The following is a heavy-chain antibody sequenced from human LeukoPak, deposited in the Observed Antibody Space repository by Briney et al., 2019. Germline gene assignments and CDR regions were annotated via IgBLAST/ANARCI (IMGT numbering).Heavy chain of an antibody. Sequence: PGGSLRLSCAASGFTVSSNYMSWVRQAPGKGLEWVSVIYSGGSTYYADSVKGRLTISRDNSKNTLYLQMNSLRGEDTAVYFCARGTRVELPRYYYHGMDVWGPGTTVSVSS. CDR1: GFTVSSNY. CDR3: ARGTRVELPRYYYHGMDV. D-gene: IGHD2-2*01. CDR2: IYSGGST. V-gene: IGHV3-53*01. J-gene: IGHJ6*02.